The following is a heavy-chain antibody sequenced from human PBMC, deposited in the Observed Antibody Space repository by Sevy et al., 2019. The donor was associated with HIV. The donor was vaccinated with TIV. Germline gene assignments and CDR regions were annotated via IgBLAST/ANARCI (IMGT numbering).Heavy chain of an antibody. CDR2: FDPEDGET. V-gene: IGHV1-24*01. D-gene: IGHD1-26*01. J-gene: IGHJ1*01. CDR3: ATDTQSVGATTYFQH. CDR1: GYTLTELS. Sequence: ASVKVSCKVSGYTLTELSMHWVRQAPGKGLEWMGGFDPEDGETIDAQKFQGRVTMTEDTSTDTAYMELSSLRSEDTAVYYCATDTQSVGATTYFQHWCQGTLVTVSS.